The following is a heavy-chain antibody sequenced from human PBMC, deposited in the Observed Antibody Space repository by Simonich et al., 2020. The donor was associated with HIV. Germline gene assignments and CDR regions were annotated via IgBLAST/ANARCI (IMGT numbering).Heavy chain of an antibody. CDR3: YGDYGEYYFDH. J-gene: IGHJ4*02. CDR1: GYPICSGYY. CDR2: IYLSGIT. Sequence: QVKLQESGPGLWKPSETLSLTCAVSGYPICSGYYWGWSRQPPGMGLELIGSIYLSGITYSNPSLKSRVTISVDMSKNQFSLKMSSLTAADTAVYYCYGDYGEYYFDHWSQGTLVTVSS. V-gene: IGHV4-38-2*01. D-gene: IGHD4-17*01.